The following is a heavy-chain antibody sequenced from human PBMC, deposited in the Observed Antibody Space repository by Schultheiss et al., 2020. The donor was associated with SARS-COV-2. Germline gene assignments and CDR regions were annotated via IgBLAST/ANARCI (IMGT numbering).Heavy chain of an antibody. J-gene: IGHJ6*02. D-gene: IGHD6-19*01. V-gene: IGHV1-46*01. Sequence: ASVKVSCKASGYTFTSYYMHWVRQAPGQGLEWMGIINPSGGSTSYAQKFQGRVTMTRDTSTSTVYMELSSLRSEDTAVYYCATHTVAGTGYYYYYGMDVWGQGTTVTVSS. CDR2: INPSGGST. CDR3: ATHTVAGTGYYYYYGMDV. CDR1: GYTFTSYY.